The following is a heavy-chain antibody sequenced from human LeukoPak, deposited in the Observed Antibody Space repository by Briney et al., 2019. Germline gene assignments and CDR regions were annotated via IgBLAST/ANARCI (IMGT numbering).Heavy chain of an antibody. D-gene: IGHD1-26*01. CDR3: AKDFTPVRAIFYFAD. CDR1: GFTFSSYA. CDR2: ISSSGGST. Sequence: GGSLRLSCAASGFTFSSYAMNWVRQAPGKGLEWVSGISSSGGSTYYADAVKGRFTISRDNSKNTLYLQMNSLRAEDTAVYYCAKDFTPVRAIFYFADWAQGPLVPVSS. J-gene: IGHJ4*02. V-gene: IGHV3-23*01.